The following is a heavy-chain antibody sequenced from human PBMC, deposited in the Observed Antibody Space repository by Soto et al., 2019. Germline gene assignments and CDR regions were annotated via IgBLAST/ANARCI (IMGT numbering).Heavy chain of an antibody. J-gene: IGHJ6*02. CDR2: ISGSGGST. CDR1: GFTFSSYA. CDR3: AKLERPEGEWSTTTWYDCGIGL. V-gene: IGHV3-23*01. D-gene: IGHD2-2*01. Sequence: PGTSMRLCFAASGFTFSSYAMSWVRQAPGKGLEWVSAISGSGGSTYYADSVKGRFTISRDNSKNTLYLQMNSLRAEDTAVYYYAKLERPEGEWSTTTWYDCGIGLWGQGNTATVAS.